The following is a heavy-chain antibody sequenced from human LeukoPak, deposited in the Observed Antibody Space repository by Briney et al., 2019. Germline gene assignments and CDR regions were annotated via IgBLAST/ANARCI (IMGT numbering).Heavy chain of an antibody. J-gene: IGHJ4*02. CDR3: AKDPASGRAHYFDY. Sequence: GGSLRLSCAASGFTFSSYAMSWVRQAPGKGLEWVSAISGSGGSTYYADSVKGRFTISRNNSKNTLYLQMNSLRAEDTAVYYCAKDPASGRAHYFDYWGQGTLVTVSS. V-gene: IGHV3-23*01. CDR2: ISGSGGST. CDR1: GFTFSSYA. D-gene: IGHD6-13*01.